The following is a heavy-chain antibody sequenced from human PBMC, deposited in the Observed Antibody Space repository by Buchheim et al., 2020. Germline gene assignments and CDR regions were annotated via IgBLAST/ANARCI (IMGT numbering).Heavy chain of an antibody. J-gene: IGHJ6*02. CDR1: GYTFTGYY. Sequence: QVQLVQSGAEVKKPGASVKVSCKASGYTFTGYYMHWVRQAPGQGLEWMGWINPNSGGTNYAQKFQGWVTMTRDTSISTAYMELSRLRSDDTAVYYCARAAGSAVAGTGEVYYYYGMDVWGQGTT. D-gene: IGHD6-19*01. V-gene: IGHV1-2*04. CDR2: INPNSGGT. CDR3: ARAAGSAVAGTGEVYYYYGMDV.